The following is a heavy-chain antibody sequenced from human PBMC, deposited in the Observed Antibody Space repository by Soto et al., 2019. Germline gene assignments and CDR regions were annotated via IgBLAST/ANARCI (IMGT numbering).Heavy chain of an antibody. Sequence: EVQLVESGGGLVKPRGSLRLSCAASGFTFSSYSMNWVRQAPGKGLEWVSSISSSSSYIYYADSVKGRFTISRDNAKNSLYLQMNSLRAEDTAVYYCARDLTTGTRYFDYWGQGTLVTVSS. CDR1: GFTFSSYS. CDR3: ARDLTTGTRYFDY. J-gene: IGHJ4*02. CDR2: ISSSSSYI. V-gene: IGHV3-21*01. D-gene: IGHD6-13*01.